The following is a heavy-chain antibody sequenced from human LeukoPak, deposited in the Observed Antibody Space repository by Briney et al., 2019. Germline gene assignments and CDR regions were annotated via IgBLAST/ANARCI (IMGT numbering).Heavy chain of an antibody. CDR2: ISGSGGST. CDR3: VKGHTAHYYYYGMDV. CDR1: GFTFSNYA. V-gene: IGHV3-23*01. Sequence: SGGSLRLSCAASGFTFSNYAMSWVRQAPGKGLEWVSAISGSGGSTYYADSVKGRFTISRDNSKSTLYLQMNRLRAEDTAVYYCVKGHTAHYYYYGMDVWGQGTTVTVSS. J-gene: IGHJ6*02.